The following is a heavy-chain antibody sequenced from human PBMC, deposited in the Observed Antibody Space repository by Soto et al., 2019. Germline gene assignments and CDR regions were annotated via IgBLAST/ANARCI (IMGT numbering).Heavy chain of an antibody. CDR1: GFTFSSYA. CDR3: ARDFGGPNLEQAFDI. J-gene: IGHJ3*02. Sequence: GGSLRLSCAASGFTFSSYAMSWVRQAPGKGLEWVSAISGSGGSTYYADSVKGRFTISRDNSKNTLYLQMNSLRSDDTAVYYCARDFGGPNLEQAFDIWGQGTMVTVSS. V-gene: IGHV3-23*01. CDR2: ISGSGGST. D-gene: IGHD1-1*01.